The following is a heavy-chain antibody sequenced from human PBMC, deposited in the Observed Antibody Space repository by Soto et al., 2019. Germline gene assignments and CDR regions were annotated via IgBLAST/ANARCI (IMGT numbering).Heavy chain of an antibody. Sequence: PSETLSLTCTVSGGSINSYYWGWIRPPPWEGLEWIWYIYYSGSTTYNPSLKSRVTISVDTSKNQFSLKLSSVTAVDTAVYYCARLRSQNSYGFESFDYWGQGTLLTVSS. D-gene: IGHD3-10*01. CDR1: GGSINSYY. CDR2: IYYSGST. CDR3: ARLRSQNSYGFESFDY. V-gene: IGHV4-59*01. J-gene: IGHJ4*02.